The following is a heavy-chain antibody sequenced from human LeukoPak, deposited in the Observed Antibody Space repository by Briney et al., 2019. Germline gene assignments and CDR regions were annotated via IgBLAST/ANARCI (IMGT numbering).Heavy chain of an antibody. Sequence: ASVKVSCKASGYTFTGYYMHWVRQAPGQGLEWMGWINPNSGGTNYAQKFQGRVTMTRDTSISTAYMELSRLGSDDTAVYYCARGTYYYDSSGFNWFDPWGQGTLVTVSS. V-gene: IGHV1-2*02. CDR2: INPNSGGT. D-gene: IGHD3-22*01. CDR1: GYTFTGYY. J-gene: IGHJ5*02. CDR3: ARGTYYYDSSGFNWFDP.